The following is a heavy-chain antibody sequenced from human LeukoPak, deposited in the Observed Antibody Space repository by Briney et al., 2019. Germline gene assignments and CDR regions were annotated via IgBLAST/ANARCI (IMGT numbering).Heavy chain of an antibody. Sequence: GGSLRLSCAASGFTFDDYAMPWVRHAPGKGLEWVSGISWNSGSIGYADSVKGRFTISRDNAKNSLYLQMNSLRAEDTALYYCAKTANWNYVYFDYWGQGTLVTVSS. CDR3: AKTANWNYVYFDY. J-gene: IGHJ4*02. CDR1: GFTFDDYA. D-gene: IGHD1-7*01. V-gene: IGHV3-9*01. CDR2: ISWNSGSI.